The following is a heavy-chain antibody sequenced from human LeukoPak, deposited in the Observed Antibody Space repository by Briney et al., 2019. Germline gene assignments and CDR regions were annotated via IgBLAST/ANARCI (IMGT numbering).Heavy chain of an antibody. CDR3: ARGGYCSRTSCYPYNYYGMDV. J-gene: IGHJ6*02. V-gene: IGHV4-59*01. D-gene: IGHD2-2*01. CDR2: IYYSGST. CDR1: GGSISSYY. Sequence: SETLSLTCTVSGGSISSYYWSWIRQPPGKGLEWIGYIYYSGSTNYNPSLKSRVTISVDTSKNQFSLKLSSVTAADTAVYYCARGGYCSRTSCYPYNYYGMDVWGQGTTVTVSS.